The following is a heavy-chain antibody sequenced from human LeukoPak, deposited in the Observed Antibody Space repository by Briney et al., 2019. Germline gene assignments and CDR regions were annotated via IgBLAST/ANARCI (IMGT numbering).Heavy chain of an antibody. CDR2: ISADSGDT. V-gene: IGHV1-18*01. J-gene: IGHJ5*02. D-gene: IGHD5-12*01. Sequence: ASVKVSFKASGYTFTRYGISWVRQAPGQGLEWMGWISADSGDTRYAQNLQGRVTMTTDTSTRTAYMELRRLRSDDTAVYYCARDWATGYNWFDPWGQGTLVIVSS. CDR1: GYTFTRYG. CDR3: ARDWATGYNWFDP.